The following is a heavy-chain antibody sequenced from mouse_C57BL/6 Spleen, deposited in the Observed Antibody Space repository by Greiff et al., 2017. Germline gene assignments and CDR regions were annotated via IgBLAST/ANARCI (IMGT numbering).Heavy chain of an antibody. CDR2: INYDGSST. J-gene: IGHJ4*01. Sequence: DVKLVESEGGLVQPGSSMKLSCTASGFTFSDYYMAWVRQVPEKGLEWVANINYDGSSTYYLDSLKSRFIISRDNAKNILYLQMSSLKSEDTATYYCARVGGNYGFFYAMDYWGQGTSVTVSS. D-gene: IGHD2-1*01. CDR1: GFTFSDYY. CDR3: ARVGGNYGFFYAMDY. V-gene: IGHV5-16*01.